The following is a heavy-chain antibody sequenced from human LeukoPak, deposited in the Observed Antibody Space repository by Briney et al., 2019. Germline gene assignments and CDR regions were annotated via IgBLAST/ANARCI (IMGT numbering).Heavy chain of an antibody. J-gene: IGHJ4*02. CDR2: IYYSGST. Sequence: SETLSLTCTVSGGSICSSSYYWGWIRQPPGKGLEWIGSIYYSGSTYYNPSLKSRVTISVDTSKNQFSLKLSSVTAADTAVYYCARDVRGARFSVSSYFDYWGQGTLVTVSS. D-gene: IGHD3-10*02. CDR3: ARDVRGARFSVSSYFDY. V-gene: IGHV4-39*07. CDR1: GGSICSSSYY.